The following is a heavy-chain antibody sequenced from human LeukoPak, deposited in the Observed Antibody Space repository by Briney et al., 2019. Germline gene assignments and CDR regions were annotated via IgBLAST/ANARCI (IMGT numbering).Heavy chain of an antibody. CDR3: AKEAGLTGSSRHFDY. Sequence: GGSLRLSCAASGFTFSSYSMNWVRQAPGKGLEWVSSISSSSSYIYYADSVKGRFTISRDNARNSLYLQMNSLRAEDTAVYYCAKEAGLTGSSRHFDYWGQGTLVTVSS. V-gene: IGHV3-21*01. CDR2: ISSSSSYI. D-gene: IGHD1-26*01. J-gene: IGHJ4*02. CDR1: GFTFSSYS.